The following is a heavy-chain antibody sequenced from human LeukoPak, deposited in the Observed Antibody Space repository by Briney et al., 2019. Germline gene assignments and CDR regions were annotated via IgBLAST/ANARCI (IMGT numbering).Heavy chain of an antibody. V-gene: IGHV3-7*03. D-gene: IGHD3-9*01. Sequence: GGSLRLSCAASGFTFSSYWMSWVRQGPGQGLEWVANIKQDGSEKYYVDSVKGRFTISRDNAKNSLYLQMNSLRAEDTAVYYCARGSLRYFDWLEDYWGQGTLVTVSS. CDR2: IKQDGSEK. J-gene: IGHJ4*02. CDR3: ARGSLRYFDWLEDY. CDR1: GFTFSSYW.